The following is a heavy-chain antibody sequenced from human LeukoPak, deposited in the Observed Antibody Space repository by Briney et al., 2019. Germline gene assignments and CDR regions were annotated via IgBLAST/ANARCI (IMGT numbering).Heavy chain of an antibody. CDR2: IIPMFGTA. CDR3: ARRLSDSSGYWTFGY. Sequence: SVKVSCKASGGTFSSYAISWGRQAPGRGLEWMGGIIPMFGTANYAQQFQGRLTITTDESTSTAYMELSSLRSEDTAVYYCARRLSDSSGYWTFGYWGQGTLVTVSS. J-gene: IGHJ4*02. D-gene: IGHD3-22*01. V-gene: IGHV1-69*05. CDR1: GGTFSSYA.